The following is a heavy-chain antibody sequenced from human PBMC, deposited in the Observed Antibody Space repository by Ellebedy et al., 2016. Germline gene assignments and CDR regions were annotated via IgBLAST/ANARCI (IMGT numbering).Heavy chain of an antibody. CDR2: ISDDGSNE. D-gene: IGHD3-10*01. J-gene: IGHJ6*03. V-gene: IGHV3-30*03. Sequence: GESLKISXAASGFTFSGYAMHWVRQAPGKGLEWVAVISDDGSNEEYAASVKGRFTISRDNSKNTLYLHMNSLRAEDTAVYYCAREIMAAISGMDVWGTGTTVTVSS. CDR1: GFTFSGYA. CDR3: AREIMAAISGMDV.